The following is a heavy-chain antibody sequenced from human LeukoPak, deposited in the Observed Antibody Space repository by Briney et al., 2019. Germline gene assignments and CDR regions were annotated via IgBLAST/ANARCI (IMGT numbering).Heavy chain of an antibody. CDR1: GFTFSSYA. CDR2: ISSSSSTI. CDR3: ARDLITMVRGVTRGSHGMDV. D-gene: IGHD3-10*01. J-gene: IGHJ6*02. V-gene: IGHV3-48*04. Sequence: GGSLRLSCAASGFTFSSYAMSWVRQAPGKGLEWVSYISSSSSTIYYADSVKGRFTISRDNAKNSLYLQMNSLRAEDTAVYYCARDLITMVRGVTRGSHGMDVWGQGTTVTVSS.